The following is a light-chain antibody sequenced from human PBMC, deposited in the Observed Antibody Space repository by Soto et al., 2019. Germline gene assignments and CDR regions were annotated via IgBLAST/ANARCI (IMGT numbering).Light chain of an antibody. V-gene: IGKV1-12*01. CDR1: QGITSW. CDR3: QQTDNFPLT. J-gene: IGKJ4*01. Sequence: DIPMTQSPSSVSASVGDRVTITCRASQGITSWLAWYQQKPGKAPKLLIYAASTLQGGIPSRFSGRGSGTDFTLSISSLQPEDFATYYCQQTDNFPLTFGGGTKVEIK. CDR2: AAS.